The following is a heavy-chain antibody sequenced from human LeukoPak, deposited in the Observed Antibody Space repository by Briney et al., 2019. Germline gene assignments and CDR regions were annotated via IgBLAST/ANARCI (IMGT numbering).Heavy chain of an antibody. Sequence: SETLSLTCSVSRGSLDSYYWSWIRQPPGKGLEWIGYIYYSGGTNYNPSLKSRVTLSVDTSKNQFSLELNSVTAADTAVYYCARGAGYNLLIYSWGQGTVGTVSS. CDR2: IYYSGGT. V-gene: IGHV4-59*01. CDR1: RGSLDSYY. J-gene: IGHJ4*02. D-gene: IGHD5-24*01. CDR3: ARGAGYNLLIYS.